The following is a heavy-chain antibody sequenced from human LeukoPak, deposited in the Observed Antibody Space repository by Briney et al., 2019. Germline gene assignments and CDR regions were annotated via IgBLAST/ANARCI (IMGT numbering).Heavy chain of an antibody. J-gene: IGHJ5*02. V-gene: IGHV3-74*01. CDR2: ISSDGGDA. Sequence: SGGSLRLSCAASGITFGNNWMHWVRQGPGKGLVWISRISSDGGDAIYADSVKGRFTVSRDNAKNTLYLQMNSLRAEDTAVYYCARDVPHNWFDTWGQGTLVTVSS. CDR1: GITFGNNW. CDR3: ARDVPHNWFDT.